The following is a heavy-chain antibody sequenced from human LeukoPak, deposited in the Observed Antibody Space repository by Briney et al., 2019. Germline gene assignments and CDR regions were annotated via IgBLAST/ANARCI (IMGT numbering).Heavy chain of an antibody. Sequence: ASVKVSCKASGYTFTSYYMHLVRQAPGQGLEWMGIINPSGGSTSYAQKFQGRVTMTRDTSTSTVYMELSSLRSEDTAVYYCARGYSSSWYEGYYYMDVWGKGTTLTISS. CDR1: GYTFTSYY. D-gene: IGHD6-13*01. J-gene: IGHJ6*03. CDR3: ARGYSSSWYEGYYYMDV. CDR2: INPSGGST. V-gene: IGHV1-46*01.